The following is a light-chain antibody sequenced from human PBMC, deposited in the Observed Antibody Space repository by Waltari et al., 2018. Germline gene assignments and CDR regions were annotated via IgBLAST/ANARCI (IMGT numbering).Light chain of an antibody. Sequence: EIVMTQSPATLSVSPGERATLSCRASQSVSSNLAWYQQKPGQAPRLLSYGASTRATGSPARFSGSGSGTECTLTISSLQSEDFAVYFCQQYNNWPLTFGGGTKVEIK. CDR1: QSVSSN. V-gene: IGKV3-15*01. CDR2: GAS. CDR3: QQYNNWPLT. J-gene: IGKJ4*01.